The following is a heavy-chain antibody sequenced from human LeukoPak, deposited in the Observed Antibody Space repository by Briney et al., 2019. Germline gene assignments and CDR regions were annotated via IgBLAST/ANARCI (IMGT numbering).Heavy chain of an antibody. CDR1: GGTFSSYA. D-gene: IGHD3-22*01. Sequence: SVKVSCKASGGTFSSYAISWVRQAPGQGLEWMGGIIPIFGTANYAQKFQGRVTITADKSTSTAYMELSSLRSEDTAVYYCARGFPPRRNYDSSGYYSYYFDHWGQGTLVTVSS. J-gene: IGHJ4*02. CDR2: IIPIFGTA. CDR3: ARGFPPRRNYDSSGYYSYYFDH. V-gene: IGHV1-69*06.